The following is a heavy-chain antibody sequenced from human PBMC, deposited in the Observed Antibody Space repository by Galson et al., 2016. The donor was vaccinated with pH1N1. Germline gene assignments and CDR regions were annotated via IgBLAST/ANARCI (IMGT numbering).Heavy chain of an antibody. CDR1: GDSVSSTNCA. J-gene: IGHJ6*02. CDR2: TYYSSKWYN. CDR3: ARDRGSTLFHNYGMDV. V-gene: IGHV6-1*01. Sequence: CAISGDSVSSTNCAWDWIRQSPSRGLEWLGRTYYSSKWYNDYAVSVQSRITINPDTSKNQLSLYLNSVTPEDTAVYYCARDRGSTLFHNYGMDVWGQGTTVIVSS. D-gene: IGHD3-10*01.